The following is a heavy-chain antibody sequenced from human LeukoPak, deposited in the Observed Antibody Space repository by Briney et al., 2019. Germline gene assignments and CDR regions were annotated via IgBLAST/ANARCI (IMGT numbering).Heavy chain of an antibody. CDR3: ARIQGYCSSTNCLGMDV. CDR1: GYSFTNHW. CDR2: IYPGDSDT. J-gene: IGHJ6*02. V-gene: IGHV5-51*01. Sequence: GESLKISCKGSGYSFTNHWIGWVRQMPGKGLERMGIIYPGDSDTRYSPSFQGHVTISADKSISTAYLQWSSLKASDTAIYYCARIQGYCSSTNCLGMDVWGQGTTVTVSS. D-gene: IGHD2-2*01.